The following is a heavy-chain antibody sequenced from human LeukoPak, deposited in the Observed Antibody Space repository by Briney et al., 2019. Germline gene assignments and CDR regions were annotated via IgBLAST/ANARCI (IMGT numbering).Heavy chain of an antibody. V-gene: IGHV3-23*01. J-gene: IGHJ4*02. CDR1: GFTFSSYG. CDR2: ISGSGGST. Sequence: GGSLRLSCAASGFTFSSYGMSWVRQAPGKGLEWGSAISGSGGSTYYADSVKGRFTISRDNSRNTLYLQMNSLRAEDTAVYYCARSGLSRFGFWGQGTLVTVSS. D-gene: IGHD2/OR15-2a*01. CDR3: ARSGLSRFGF.